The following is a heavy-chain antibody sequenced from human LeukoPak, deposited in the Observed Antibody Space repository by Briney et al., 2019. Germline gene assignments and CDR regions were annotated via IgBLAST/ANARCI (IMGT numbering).Heavy chain of an antibody. Sequence: PGGSLRLSCAASGFTFSDYYMSWIHQAPGKGLEWVSYISSSGSTIYYADSVKGRFTISRDNAKNSLYLQMNSLRAEDTAVYYCARESGDLDFDWLPLDALDIWGQGTMVTVSS. J-gene: IGHJ3*02. CDR1: GFTFSDYY. CDR2: ISSSGSTI. CDR3: ARESGDLDFDWLPLDALDI. V-gene: IGHV3-11*01. D-gene: IGHD3-9*01.